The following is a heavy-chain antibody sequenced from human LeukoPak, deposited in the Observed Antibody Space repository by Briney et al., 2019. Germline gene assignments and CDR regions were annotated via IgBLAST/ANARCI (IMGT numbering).Heavy chain of an antibody. CDR2: IYYSGST. V-gene: IGHV4-59*01. CDR1: GGSISSYY. J-gene: IGHJ5*02. Sequence: PSETLSLTCTVSGGSISSYYWSWIRQPPGKGLEWIGYIYYSGSTNYNPSLKSRVTMSVDTSKNQFSLKLSSVTAADTAVYYCARSGVVGATWGGWFDPWGQGTLVTVSS. D-gene: IGHD1-26*01. CDR3: ARSGVVGATWGGWFDP.